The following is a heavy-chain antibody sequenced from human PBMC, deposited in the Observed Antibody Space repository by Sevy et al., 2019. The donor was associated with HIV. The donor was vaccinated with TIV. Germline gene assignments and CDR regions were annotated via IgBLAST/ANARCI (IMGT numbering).Heavy chain of an antibody. J-gene: IGHJ4*02. Sequence: ASVKVSCKASGYTFTGYYIHWVRQAPGQGLEWMGWINPNSGGTYFAKKFQDSVTMTTDTSVNTAYMELRSLRFDDTAVYYCARMGDYYDSSGYYHLKFWGQGTLVTVPS. CDR2: INPNSGGT. CDR1: GYTFTGYY. CDR3: ARMGDYYDSSGYYHLKF. D-gene: IGHD3-22*01. V-gene: IGHV1-2*02.